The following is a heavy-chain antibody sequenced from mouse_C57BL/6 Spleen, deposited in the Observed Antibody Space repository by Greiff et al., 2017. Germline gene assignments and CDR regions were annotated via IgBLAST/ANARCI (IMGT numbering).Heavy chain of an antibody. CDR3: ARGDYHYAMDY. V-gene: IGHV1-47*01. Sequence: VKLVESGAELVKPGASVKMSCKASGYTFTTYPIEWMKQNHGKSLEWIGNFHPYNDDTKYNEKFKGKATLTVEKSSSTVYLERSRLTSDDSAVYYCARGDYHYAMDYWGQGTSVTVSS. D-gene: IGHD2-4*01. CDR2: FHPYNDDT. J-gene: IGHJ4*01. CDR1: GYTFTTYP.